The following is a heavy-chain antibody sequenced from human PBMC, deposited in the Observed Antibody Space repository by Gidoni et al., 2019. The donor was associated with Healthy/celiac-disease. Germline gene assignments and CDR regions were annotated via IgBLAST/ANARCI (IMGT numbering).Heavy chain of an antibody. J-gene: IGHJ4*02. CDR1: GGTFSSYT. Sequence: QVQLVQSGAEVKKPGSSEKVSCKASGGTFSSYTISWVRQAPGQGLEWRGRIIPILGIANYAQKFQGRVTITADKSTSTAYMELSSLRSEDTAVYYCARARLVPQYYFDYWGQGTLVTVSS. CDR2: IIPILGIA. V-gene: IGHV1-69*02. CDR3: ARARLVPQYYFDY. D-gene: IGHD3-9*01.